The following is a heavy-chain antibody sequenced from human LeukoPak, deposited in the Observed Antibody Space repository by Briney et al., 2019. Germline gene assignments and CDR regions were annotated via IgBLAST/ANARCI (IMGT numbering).Heavy chain of an antibody. CDR1: GFTFSDHI. Sequence: GGSLRLSCAASGFTFSDHIMNWVRQLPGKRLEWVAYVSGSGSTVYYADSVKGRSTISRDNGKSSLYLQMNSLRVEDTALYYCVRQFASWGQGTLVTVSS. CDR2: VSGSGSTV. V-gene: IGHV3-48*01. J-gene: IGHJ4*02. CDR3: VRQFAS.